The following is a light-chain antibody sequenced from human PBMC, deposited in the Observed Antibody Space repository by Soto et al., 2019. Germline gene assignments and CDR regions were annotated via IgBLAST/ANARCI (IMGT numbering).Light chain of an antibody. CDR3: QQRINWPFT. CDR1: QRVSSY. V-gene: IGKV3-11*01. J-gene: IGKJ3*01. CDR2: AAS. Sequence: EIVLTQSPATLSLSPGETATLSCRASQRVSSYLAWYQQKPGQAPRLLIYAASNRATGIPARFSGSGSRTDFTLTISSLEPEDFAVYYCQQRINWPFTFGPGTKVDMK.